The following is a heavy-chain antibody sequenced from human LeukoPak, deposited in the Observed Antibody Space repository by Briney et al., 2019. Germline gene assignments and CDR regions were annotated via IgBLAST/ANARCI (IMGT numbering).Heavy chain of an antibody. Sequence: PSETLSLTCTVSGDSISSSRFHWGWIRRPPGKGLEWIATISYAGTTYYNPSLKSRVTISVDTSKNQFSLKLSSVTAADTAVYYCARGGGGFVVVVAATPNPPFQHWGQGTLVTVSS. D-gene: IGHD2-15*01. CDR3: ARGGGGFVVVVAATPNPPFQH. CDR2: ISYAGTT. CDR1: GDSISSSRFH. V-gene: IGHV4-39*07. J-gene: IGHJ1*01.